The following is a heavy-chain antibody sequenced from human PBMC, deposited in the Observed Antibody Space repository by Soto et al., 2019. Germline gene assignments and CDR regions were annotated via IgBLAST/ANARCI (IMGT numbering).Heavy chain of an antibody. D-gene: IGHD5-12*01. J-gene: IGHJ4*02. CDR3: AKVPLGSGYDLDY. Sequence: EVQLLDSGGGLVQPGGSLRLSCAASGFTFSNYAMNWVRQAPGKGLDWVSAISGSGGSTYYADSVKGRFTISRDNSKNTLYLQMSSLRAEDTAVYYCAKVPLGSGYDLDYCGQGTLVPVSS. CDR1: GFTFSNYA. V-gene: IGHV3-23*01. CDR2: ISGSGGST.